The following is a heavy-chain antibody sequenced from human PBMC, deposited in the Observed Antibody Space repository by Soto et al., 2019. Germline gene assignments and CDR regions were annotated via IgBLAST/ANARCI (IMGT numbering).Heavy chain of an antibody. CDR3: ALIREAEMAIFDY. CDR1: GFSLSNARMG. D-gene: IGHD2-21*01. Sequence: QVTLKESGPVLVKPTETLTLTCTVSGFSLSNARMGVSWIRQPPGKALEWLAHIFSNDEKSYSTSLKSRLTHSKDTSKSQVVLTMTNMDPVDTATYYCALIREAEMAIFDYWGQGTLVTVSS. V-gene: IGHV2-26*01. J-gene: IGHJ4*02. CDR2: IFSNDEK.